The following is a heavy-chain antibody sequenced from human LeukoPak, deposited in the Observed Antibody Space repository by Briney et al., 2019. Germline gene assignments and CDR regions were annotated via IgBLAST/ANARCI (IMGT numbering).Heavy chain of an antibody. V-gene: IGHV3-73*01. CDR1: GLSFSGSA. CDR2: IRSKANSYVT. J-gene: IGHJ6*02. Sequence: GGSLRLSCAASGLSFSGSAIHWVRQASGRGLEWLGRIRSKANSYVTVYAASVNGRFIISRDDSGNTAYLQMNSLQTEDTAVYYCTRHTDKYRSAAGCYVDNFYGLDVWGQGTTVTVSS. D-gene: IGHD2-15*01. CDR3: TRHTDKYRSAAGCYVDNFYGLDV.